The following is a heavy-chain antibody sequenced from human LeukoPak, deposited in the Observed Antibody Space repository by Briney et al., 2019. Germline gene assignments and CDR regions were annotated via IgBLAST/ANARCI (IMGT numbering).Heavy chain of an antibody. CDR2: INHSGSI. D-gene: IGHD3-3*01. CDR1: GGSFSGYY. J-gene: IGHJ4*02. V-gene: IGHV4-34*01. CDR3: ARVFKDFWSGRPYYFDY. Sequence: PSETLSLTCAVYGGSFSGYYWSWIRQPPGKGLEWIGEINHSGSINYNPSLKSRVAISVDTSKNQFSLKLSSVTAADTAVYYCARVFKDFWSGRPYYFDYWGQGTLVTVSS.